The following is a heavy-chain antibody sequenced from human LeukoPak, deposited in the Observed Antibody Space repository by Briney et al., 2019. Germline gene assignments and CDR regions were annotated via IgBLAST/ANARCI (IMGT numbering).Heavy chain of an antibody. Sequence: GASVKVSCKASGYTFTSYGISWVRQAPGQGLEWMGWISAYNGNTNYAQKLQGRVTMTTDTSTSTAYMELRSLRSDDTAVYYCARDSSGWYWEGYYYYYMDVWGKGTTVTVSS. CDR3: ARDSSGWYWEGYYYYYMDV. J-gene: IGHJ6*03. CDR1: GYTFTSYG. D-gene: IGHD6-19*01. CDR2: ISAYNGNT. V-gene: IGHV1-18*01.